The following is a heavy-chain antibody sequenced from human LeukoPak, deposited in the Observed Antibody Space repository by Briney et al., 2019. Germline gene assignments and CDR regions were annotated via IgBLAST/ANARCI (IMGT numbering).Heavy chain of an antibody. CDR1: GGSISSYY. V-gene: IGHV4-59*01. CDR3: ARDRDSGSYSNWFDP. D-gene: IGHD1-26*01. J-gene: IGHJ5*02. Sequence: SETLSLTCTVSGGSISSYYWSWIRQPPGKGLEWIGYIYYSGSTNYNPSLKSRVTISVDTSKNQFSLKLSSVTAADTAVYYCARDRDSGSYSNWFDPWGQGTLVTVSS. CDR2: IYYSGST.